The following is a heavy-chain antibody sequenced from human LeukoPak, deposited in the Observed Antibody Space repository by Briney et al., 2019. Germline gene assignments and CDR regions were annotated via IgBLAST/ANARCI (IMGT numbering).Heavy chain of an antibody. J-gene: IGHJ4*02. CDR3: ARVGSIAAAGTPDY. D-gene: IGHD6-13*01. V-gene: IGHV3-11*06. Sequence: PGGSLRLSCAASGFTFSDYYMSWIRQAPGRGLEWVSYISSSSSHTTYADSVKGRYTISRDNAKNSLSLQVNSLRADDTAVYYCARVGSIAAAGTPDYWGQGTLVTVSS. CDR1: GFTFSDYY. CDR2: ISSSSSHT.